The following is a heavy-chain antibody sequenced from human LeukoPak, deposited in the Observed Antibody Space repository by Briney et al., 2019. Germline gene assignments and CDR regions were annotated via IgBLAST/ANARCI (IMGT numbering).Heavy chain of an antibody. CDR3: AREGCSSTSCYAGSLDI. Sequence: ASVKVSCKASGYTFTSYAMHWVRQAPGQRLEWMGWINAGNGSTKYSQKFQGRVTITRDTSASTAYMELSSLRSEDTAVYYCAREGCSSTSCYAGSLDIWGQGTMVTVSS. D-gene: IGHD2-2*01. CDR1: GYTFTSYA. J-gene: IGHJ3*02. V-gene: IGHV1-3*01. CDR2: INAGNGST.